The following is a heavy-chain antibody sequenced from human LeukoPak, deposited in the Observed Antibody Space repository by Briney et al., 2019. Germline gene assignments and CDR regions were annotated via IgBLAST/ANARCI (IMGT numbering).Heavy chain of an antibody. Sequence: GESLKISCKGSGYSFTSYWIGWVRQMPGKGLEWMGIIYPGDSDTRYSPSFQGQVTISADKSISTAYLQWSSLKASDTAMYYCARLSGYCSSTSCYSHWFDPWGQGTLVPVSS. D-gene: IGHD2-2*03. CDR1: GYSFTSYW. J-gene: IGHJ5*02. CDR3: ARLSGYCSSTSCYSHWFDP. V-gene: IGHV5-51*01. CDR2: IYPGDSDT.